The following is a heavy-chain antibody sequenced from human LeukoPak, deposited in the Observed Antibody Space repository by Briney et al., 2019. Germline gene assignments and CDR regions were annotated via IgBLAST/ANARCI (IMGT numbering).Heavy chain of an antibody. V-gene: IGHV4-39*01. CDR2: NYYSGST. Sequence: SETLSLTCTVSGGSISSSTYYWGWIRQPPGKGLEWLGTNYYSGSTYYNPSLKSRVTISVDTSKNQFSLKLSSVTAAHAAVYYCASQLFPLAVSGFDYWGQGTLVTVSS. CDR1: GGSISSSTYY. J-gene: IGHJ4*02. D-gene: IGHD6-19*01. CDR3: ASQLFPLAVSGFDY.